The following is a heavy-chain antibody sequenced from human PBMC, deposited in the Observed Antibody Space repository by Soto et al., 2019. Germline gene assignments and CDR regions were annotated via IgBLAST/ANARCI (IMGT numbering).Heavy chain of an antibody. CDR2: IKMDASEK. CDR1: GFTFGSYW. D-gene: IGHD3-10*01. J-gene: IGHJ4*01. Sequence: GGSLRLSCAASGFTFGSYWMSWVRQAPGKGLEWLAAIKMDASEKKYVDSVKGRFTMSRDNTKNSLYLQIDRLRAEETAVYYSARDLGYGSSASVNHYLDYWGHGTLVTVSS. CDR3: ARDLGYGSSASVNHYLDY. V-gene: IGHV3-7*01.